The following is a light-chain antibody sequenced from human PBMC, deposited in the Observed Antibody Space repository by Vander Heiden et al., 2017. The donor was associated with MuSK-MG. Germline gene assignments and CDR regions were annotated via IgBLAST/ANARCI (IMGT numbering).Light chain of an antibody. Sequence: QPVLTQAASASGTPGQRVTISCSGSSSNIGRNTVNWYQQFPRMAPKLLIYRNNQRPSGVSDRFSASTSGTSASLAISGLQSEDEADYFCAVWDENLKGPVFGGGTKLTVL. V-gene: IGLV1-44*01. CDR1: SSNIGRNT. CDR3: AVWDENLKGPV. J-gene: IGLJ3*02. CDR2: RNN.